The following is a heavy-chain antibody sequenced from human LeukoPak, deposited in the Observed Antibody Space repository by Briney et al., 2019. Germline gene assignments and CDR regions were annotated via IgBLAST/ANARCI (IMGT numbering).Heavy chain of an antibody. CDR3: ARDSWSGYCPQY. CDR2: ISAYNGNT. J-gene: IGHJ4*02. Sequence: ASVTVSCKASGYTFTSYGISWVRQAPGQGLEWMGWISAYNGNTNYAQKLQGRVTMTTDTSTSTAYMELRSLRSDDTAVYYCARDSWSGYCPQYWGQGTLVTVSS. V-gene: IGHV1-18*01. CDR1: GYTFTSYG. D-gene: IGHD3-3*01.